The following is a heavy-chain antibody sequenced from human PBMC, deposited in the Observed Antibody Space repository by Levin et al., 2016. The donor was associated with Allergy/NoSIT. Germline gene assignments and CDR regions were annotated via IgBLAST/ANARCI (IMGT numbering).Heavy chain of an antibody. V-gene: IGHV3-53*01. CDR2: IYSGGST. D-gene: IGHD5-18*01. CDR3: ARYSYGDNHDYYYYYMDV. J-gene: IGHJ6*03. Sequence: WIRQPPGKGLEWVSVIYSGGSTYYADSVKGRFTISRDNSKNTLYLQMNSLRAEDTAVYYCARYSYGDNHDYYYYYMDVWGKGTTVTVSS.